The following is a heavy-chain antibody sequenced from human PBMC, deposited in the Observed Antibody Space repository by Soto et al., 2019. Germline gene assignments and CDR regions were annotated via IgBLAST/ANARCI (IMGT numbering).Heavy chain of an antibody. CDR3: ARGYCSGGNCYSGMDV. CDR1: GGTFSTHA. Sequence: SVKVSCKASGGTFSTHASIWVRQAPGHGLEWMGGIIPISGTTYYTQKFQGRVTITADEPTSTAFMELSSLKSEDTAVFYWARGYCSGGNCYSGMDVWGQGTMVTVSS. D-gene: IGHD2-15*01. CDR2: IIPISGTT. V-gene: IGHV1-69*13. J-gene: IGHJ6*02.